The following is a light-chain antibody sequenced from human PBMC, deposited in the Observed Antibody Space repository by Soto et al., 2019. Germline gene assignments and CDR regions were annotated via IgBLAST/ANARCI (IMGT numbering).Light chain of an antibody. J-gene: IGKJ1*01. CDR1: QTVERW. CDR3: QEYNNYWT. CDR2: TAS. V-gene: IGKV1-5*01. Sequence: DIQMTQSPSTLSASVGDRVTITCRASQTVERWLAWYKQKPGKAPRLLIYTASTLESGVPSRFSASGSGTEFTLTIRSLHPDDFATYYCQEYNNYWTFGQGTKVDIK.